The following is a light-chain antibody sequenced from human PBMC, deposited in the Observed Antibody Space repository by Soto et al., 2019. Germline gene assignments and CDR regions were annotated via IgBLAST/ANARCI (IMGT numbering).Light chain of an antibody. CDR3: QQYNSYWT. CDR2: KAS. Sequence: DIPMTQSPSTLSASVGDRVTITCRASQSISSWLAWYQQKPGKAPKLLIYKASSLESGVPSRFSGSGSGTEFTLTISSLQPDDFAKYYCQQYNSYWTFGEGTKVEIK. CDR1: QSISSW. J-gene: IGKJ1*01. V-gene: IGKV1-5*03.